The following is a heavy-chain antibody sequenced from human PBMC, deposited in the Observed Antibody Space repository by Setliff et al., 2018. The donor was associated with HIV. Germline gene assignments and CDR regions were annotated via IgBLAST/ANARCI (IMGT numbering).Heavy chain of an antibody. V-gene: IGHV3-15*01. Sequence: GGSLRLSCAVSGITFGNAWMSWVRQAPGKGLDGVGRIKSKADGGATDYAAPLKGRFSISRDDSKNMLYLQMNSLETEDTAVYYCTTDLIIRGVIIDGALRWGQGTLVTVSS. J-gene: IGHJ4*02. CDR2: IKSKADGGAT. D-gene: IGHD3-10*01. CDR3: TTDLIIRGVIIDGALR. CDR1: GITFGNAW.